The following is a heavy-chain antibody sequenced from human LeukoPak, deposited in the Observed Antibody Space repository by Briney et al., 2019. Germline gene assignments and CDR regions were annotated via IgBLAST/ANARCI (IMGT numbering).Heavy chain of an antibody. V-gene: IGHV4-31*03. D-gene: IGHD6-13*01. J-gene: IGHJ4*02. CDR1: GGSISSGGYY. CDR2: IYYSGST. Sequence: PSQTLSLTCTVSGGSISSGGYYWSWIRQHPGKGLEWSGYIYYSGSTYYNPSLKSRVTISVDTSKNQFSLKLSSVTAADTAVYYCARMGYSSSWTPSYWGQGTLVTVSS. CDR3: ARMGYSSSWTPSY.